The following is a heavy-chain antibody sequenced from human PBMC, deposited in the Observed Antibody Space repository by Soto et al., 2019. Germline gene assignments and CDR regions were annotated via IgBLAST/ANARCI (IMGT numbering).Heavy chain of an antibody. CDR3: AKDPWNDVSWLDY. J-gene: IGHJ4*02. V-gene: IGHV3-30*18. CDR2: MSYSGRNK. CDR1: GFTFSSYA. Sequence: LRLSCVASGFTFSSYAMHWVRQAPGKGLEWVAVMSYSGRNKYYADSVKGRFTISRDNSKNTLYLQMNSLRAEDTAVYYCAKDPWNDVSWLDYWGQGTLVTVSS. D-gene: IGHD1-1*01.